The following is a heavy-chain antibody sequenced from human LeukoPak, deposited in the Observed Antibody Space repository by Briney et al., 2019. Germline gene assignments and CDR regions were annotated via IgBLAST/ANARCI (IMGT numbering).Heavy chain of an antibody. CDR1: GFTFSNYE. D-gene: IGHD4-23*01. Sequence: PGGSLRLSCAASGFTFSNYEMNWVRQAPGKGLEWVSYIGSRGGTIYYADSVKGRFIISRDNARNSLYLQMNSLRAEDTAVYYCARVGGGWGQGTLVTVSS. CDR3: ARVGGG. J-gene: IGHJ4*02. V-gene: IGHV3-48*03. CDR2: IGSRGGTI.